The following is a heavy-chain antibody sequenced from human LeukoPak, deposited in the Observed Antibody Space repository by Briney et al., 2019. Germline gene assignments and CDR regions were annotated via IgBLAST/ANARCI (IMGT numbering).Heavy chain of an antibody. V-gene: IGHV4-39*07. CDR2: IYYSGST. Sequence: SETLSLTCTVSGGSISSSSYYWGWTPQPPGKGLEWIGSIYYSGSTYYNPSLKSRVTISVDTSKNQFSLKLSSVTAADTAVYYCASDYGDYPSDAFDIWGQGTMVTVSS. CDR3: ASDYGDYPSDAFDI. D-gene: IGHD4-17*01. CDR1: GGSISSSSYY. J-gene: IGHJ3*02.